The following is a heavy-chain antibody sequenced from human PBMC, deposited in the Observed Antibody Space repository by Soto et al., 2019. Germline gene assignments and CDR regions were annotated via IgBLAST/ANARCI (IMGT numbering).Heavy chain of an antibody. CDR2: MATRTGDT. V-gene: IGHV1-2*02. Sequence: QVQLVQSGAEVKGPGASVKVSCRTSGYTFTANYIHWVRQAPGQGLEWMGWMATRTGDTRFAQKFQGRVTMTRDTSIGTAYMELTTLTLDDTAVYYCARGSGSSWFDYWGQGTQVAVSS. D-gene: IGHD6-25*01. CDR1: GYTFTANY. J-gene: IGHJ4*02. CDR3: ARGSGSSWFDY.